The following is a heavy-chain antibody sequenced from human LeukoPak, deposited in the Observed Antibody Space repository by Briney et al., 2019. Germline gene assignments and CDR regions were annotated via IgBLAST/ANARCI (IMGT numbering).Heavy chain of an antibody. CDR2: IRYDGTTK. D-gene: IGHD4-17*01. CDR1: GFSFSGYG. CDR3: AALHTGTFVDY. J-gene: IGHJ4*02. V-gene: IGHV3-30*02. Sequence: GGSLRLSCAASGFSFSGYGMHWVRQVPGKGLEWVAFIRYDGTTKFYIDSVKGRFAISRDNSKNTPSLQMNSLRTEDTAVYYCAALHTGTFVDYWGQGTLVTVSS.